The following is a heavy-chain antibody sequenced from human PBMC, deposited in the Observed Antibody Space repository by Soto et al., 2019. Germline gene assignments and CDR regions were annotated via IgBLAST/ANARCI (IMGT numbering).Heavy chain of an antibody. Sequence: QDQLVQSGAEVKKPGSSVKVSCKASGGTFSSHTFSWERQAPGQGLEWMGRIIPALGTATYAQKFQGRVTITADESATTVYMELNSLRSEDTAVYYCARPDFGDYWYFDLWGRGTLVTVSS. J-gene: IGHJ2*01. D-gene: IGHD4-17*01. CDR3: ARPDFGDYWYFDL. CDR2: IIPALGTA. CDR1: GGTFSSHT. V-gene: IGHV1-69*08.